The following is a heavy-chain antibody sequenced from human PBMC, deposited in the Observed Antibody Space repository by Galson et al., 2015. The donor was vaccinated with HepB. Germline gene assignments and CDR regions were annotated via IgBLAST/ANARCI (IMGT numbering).Heavy chain of an antibody. D-gene: IGHD6-19*01. CDR2: ISGDNGNT. CDR3: ATGRRSVWSFDY. CDR1: GYNFTDG. V-gene: IGHV1-18*01. Sequence: SVKVSCKASGYNFTDGMSWVRQAPGQGLECMGWISGDNGNTRYAEKFQGRVSMTTDIATSTAYLELRSLRSDDTAVYYCATGRRSVWSFDYWGRGTLVTVSS. J-gene: IGHJ4*02.